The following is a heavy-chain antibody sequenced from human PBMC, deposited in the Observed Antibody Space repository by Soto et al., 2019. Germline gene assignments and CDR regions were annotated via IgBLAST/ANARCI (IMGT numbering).Heavy chain of an antibody. V-gene: IGHV1-8*01. CDR3: ARGITIFGVVDP. D-gene: IGHD3-3*01. CDR1: GYTFTSYD. Sequence: QVQLVQSGAEGKKPGASVKVSCKASGYTFTSYDINWVRQATGQGLEWMGWMNPNSGNTGYAQKFQGRVTMTRNTSISTAHMELSSLRSEDTAVYYCARGITIFGVVDPGGQGTLVTVSS. J-gene: IGHJ5*02. CDR2: MNPNSGNT.